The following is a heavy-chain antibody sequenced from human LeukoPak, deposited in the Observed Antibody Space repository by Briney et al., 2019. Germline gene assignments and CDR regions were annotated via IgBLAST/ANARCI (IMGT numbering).Heavy chain of an antibody. D-gene: IGHD3-22*01. CDR2: IYYSGST. CDR3: ARRYYYDSSGYYASFDY. Sequence: PSETLSLTCTVSGGSISSSSYYWGWIRQPPGKGLEWIGSIYYSGSTYYNPSLKSRVTISVDTSKNQFPLKLSSVTAADTAVYYCARRYYYDSSGYYASFDYWGQGTLVTVSS. J-gene: IGHJ4*02. CDR1: GGSISSSSYY. V-gene: IGHV4-39*06.